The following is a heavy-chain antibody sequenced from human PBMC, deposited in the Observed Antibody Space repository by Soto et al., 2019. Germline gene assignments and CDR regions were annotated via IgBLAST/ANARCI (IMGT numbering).Heavy chain of an antibody. CDR1: GFTFSSYA. CDR3: ARKRAAYYYYGMDV. V-gene: IGHV3-30-3*01. J-gene: IGHJ6*02. Sequence: QVQLVESGGGVVQPGRSLRLSCAASGFTFSSYAMHWVRQAPGKGLEWVAVISYDGSNKYYADSVKGRFTISRDNSKNTLYLQMNSLRAEETAVYYCARKRAAYYYYGMDVWGQGTTVTVSS. CDR2: ISYDGSNK.